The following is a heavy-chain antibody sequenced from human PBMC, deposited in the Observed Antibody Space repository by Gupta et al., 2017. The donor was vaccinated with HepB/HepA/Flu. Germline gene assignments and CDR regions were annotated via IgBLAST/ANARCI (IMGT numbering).Heavy chain of an antibody. CDR1: GVTFSRYG. J-gene: IGHJ3*02. V-gene: IGHV3-30*18. CDR2: KSKDARDQ. CDR3: AKGNSGTHYGALEM. D-gene: IGHD1-26*01. Sequence: QVQLVESGGGVVQPGTSLGLSCAAFGVTFSRYGMDWVRQAPGKGLEWVAVKSKDARDQKYADSVKGRFTISRDNSKNTLFLQMNSLRAEDTAVYCCAKGNSGTHYGALEMWGQGTRVIVSA.